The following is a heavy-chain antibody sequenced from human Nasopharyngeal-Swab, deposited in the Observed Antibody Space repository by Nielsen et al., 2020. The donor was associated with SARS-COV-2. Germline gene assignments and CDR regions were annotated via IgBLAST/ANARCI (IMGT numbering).Heavy chain of an antibody. CDR2: ISYDGSNK. CDR3: ARSLGGYDYFDY. Sequence: WIRQPPGKGLEWVAVISYDGSNKYYADSVKGRFTISRDNSKSTLYLQMNSLRAEDTAVYYCARSLGGYDYFDYWGQGTLVTVSS. D-gene: IGHD5-12*01. J-gene: IGHJ4*02. V-gene: IGHV3-30-3*01.